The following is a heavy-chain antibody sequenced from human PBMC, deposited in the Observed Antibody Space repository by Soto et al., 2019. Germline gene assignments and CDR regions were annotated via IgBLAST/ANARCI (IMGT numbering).Heavy chain of an antibody. V-gene: IGHV3-21*01. CDR1: GFTFSSYS. CDR3: ARDPNYDSSDYYGMDV. CDR2: ISSSSSYI. Sequence: EVQLVESGGGLVKPGGSLRLSCAASGFTFSSYSMNWVLQAPGKGLEWVSSISSSSSYIYYADSVKGRFTISRDNAKNSLYLQMNSLRAEDTAVYYCARDPNYDSSDYYGMDVWGQGTTVTVSS. D-gene: IGHD3-22*01. J-gene: IGHJ6*02.